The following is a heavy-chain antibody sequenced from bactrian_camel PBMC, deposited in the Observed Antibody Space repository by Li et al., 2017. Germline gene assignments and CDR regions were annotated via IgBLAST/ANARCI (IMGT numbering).Heavy chain of an antibody. CDR2: IAPATGTT. CDR3: AADLGWCGSRPLQREFRN. V-gene: IGHV3S54*01. J-gene: IGHJ4*01. CDR1: GYSFNDRS. D-gene: IGHD3*01. Sequence: HVQLVESGGASVRTGGSLRLSCAASGYSFNDRSVGWFRQRDVNEREGVAAIAPATGTTFYGDSVKGRFTISHVNANNTLHLQMNNLKPEDTAVYYCAADLGWCGSRPLQREFRNWGQGTQVTVS.